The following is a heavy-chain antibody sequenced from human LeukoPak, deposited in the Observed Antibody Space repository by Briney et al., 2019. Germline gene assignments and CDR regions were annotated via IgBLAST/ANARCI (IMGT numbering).Heavy chain of an antibody. V-gene: IGHV4-39*07. J-gene: IGHJ4*02. CDR3: ARNRDGYNSFDY. CDR1: GGSISSSSYY. D-gene: IGHD5-24*01. CDR2: IYYNGIT. Sequence: SETLSLTCTVSGGSISSSSYYWGWIRQPPGKGLEWIGSIYYNGITYYNPSLKSRVTISVDTSKNHLSLKLSSVTAADTAVYYCARNRDGYNSFDYWGQGTLVTVSS.